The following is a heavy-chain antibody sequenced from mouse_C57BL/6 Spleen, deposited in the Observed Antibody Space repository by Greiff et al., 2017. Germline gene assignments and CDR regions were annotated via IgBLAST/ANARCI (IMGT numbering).Heavy chain of an antibody. Sequence: DVQLQESGAELVRPGASVKLSCTASGFNIKDYYMHWVKQRPEQGLEWIGRIVPEDGDTEYAPQFQGKATMTADTSSNTAYLQLSSLTSEDTAVYYCTTGKEDAMDYWGQGTSVTVSS. CDR2: IVPEDGDT. J-gene: IGHJ4*01. CDR3: TTGKEDAMDY. V-gene: IGHV14-1*01. CDR1: GFNIKDYY.